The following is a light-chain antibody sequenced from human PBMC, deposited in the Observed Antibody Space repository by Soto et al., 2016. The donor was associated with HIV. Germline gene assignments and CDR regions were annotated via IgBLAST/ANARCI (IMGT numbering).Light chain of an antibody. V-gene: IGLV3-25*03. CDR3: QSADFIGLYVL. Sequence: SYELTQPPSVSVSPGQTARITCSGDALPKQYAFWYQQKPGQAPVMIVSKNTERPSGVPERFSGSTSGTTVTLTISRVQAEDEADYYCQSADFIGLYVLFGGGTTLTVL. CDR2: KNT. J-gene: IGLJ2*01. CDR1: ALPKQY.